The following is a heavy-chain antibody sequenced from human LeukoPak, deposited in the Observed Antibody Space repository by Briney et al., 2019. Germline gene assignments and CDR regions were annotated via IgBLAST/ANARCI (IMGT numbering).Heavy chain of an antibody. D-gene: IGHD6-13*01. CDR1: GYSFSSYW. CDR2: IYLADSDA. V-gene: IGHV5-51*01. Sequence: GESLRISCKGSGYSFSSYWIGWVRQLPGKGLEWMGIIYLADSDARYSPSFQGQVTVSADKSISTAYLQWSSLKASDTAIYYCARLPSSRYPYYFDYWGQGALVTVSS. J-gene: IGHJ4*02. CDR3: ARLPSSRYPYYFDY.